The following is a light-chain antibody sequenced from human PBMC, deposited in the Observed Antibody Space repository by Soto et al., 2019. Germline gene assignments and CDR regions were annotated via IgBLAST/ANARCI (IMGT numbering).Light chain of an antibody. CDR2: GAS. Sequence: EIVFTQSPGTLSLSPGERATLSCRASQYVSSSYLAWYQQKPGQAPRLLIYGASSRATGIPARFSGSGSGTDFTLTISRLEPEDFAVYYCQQRSDWPVTFGQGTRLEI. CDR3: QQRSDWPVT. J-gene: IGKJ5*01. CDR1: QYVSSSY. V-gene: IGKV3D-20*02.